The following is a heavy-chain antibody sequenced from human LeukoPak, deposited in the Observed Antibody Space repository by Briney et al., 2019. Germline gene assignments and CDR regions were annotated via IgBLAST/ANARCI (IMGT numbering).Heavy chain of an antibody. CDR3: ARDNGGTAMAYYYYYYMDV. J-gene: IGHJ6*03. D-gene: IGHD5-18*01. CDR2: MNPKSGNT. Sequence: PSVNVSCKASGYTFTSYDINWVRQTTGQGLEWRGWMNPKSGNTVYAQKFQGRVTMTRNTSISTAYMEVRSLRSEDTAVYYCARDNGGTAMAYYYYYYMDVWGKGTTVIISS. CDR1: GYTFTSYD. V-gene: IGHV1-8*01.